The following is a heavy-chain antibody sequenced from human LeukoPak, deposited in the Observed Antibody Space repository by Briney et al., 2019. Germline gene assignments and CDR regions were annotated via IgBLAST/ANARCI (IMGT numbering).Heavy chain of an antibody. CDR1: GYSFTNYP. Sequence: ASVKVSCKASGYSFTNYPMHWVRQAPGQRLEWMGWINAGNGNTKYSHKFQGRVTITRDTSASTAYMELSSLRSEDTAVYYCARDLPDGYYYGSSGYGCWFDPWGQGTLVTVSS. D-gene: IGHD3-22*01. CDR3: ARDLPDGYYYGSSGYGCWFDP. J-gene: IGHJ5*02. V-gene: IGHV1-3*01. CDR2: INAGNGNT.